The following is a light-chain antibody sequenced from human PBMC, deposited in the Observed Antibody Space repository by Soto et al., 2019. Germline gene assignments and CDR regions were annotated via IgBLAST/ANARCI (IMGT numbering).Light chain of an antibody. CDR3: QQYYNLPIT. CDR2: DAS. CDR1: QDISNH. Sequence: DIQMTHSPSSLSASVGDRFSITCQASQDISNHLNWYQQKPGKAPKLLIYDASNLETGVPSRFSGSGSGTDFTVTISSLQPEDFATYSCQQYYNLPITFGQGTRLEIK. V-gene: IGKV1-33*01. J-gene: IGKJ5*01.